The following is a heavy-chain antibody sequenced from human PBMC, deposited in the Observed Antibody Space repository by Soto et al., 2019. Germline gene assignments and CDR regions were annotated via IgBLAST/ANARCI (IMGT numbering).Heavy chain of an antibody. CDR1: GFTFSSYG. CDR2: IWNHGNTM. CDR3: ARDDDYVANALDH. Sequence: PGGSLRLSCAASGFTFSSYGMHWVRQAPGKGLEWVAVIWNHGNTMHYVESVKGRFTISRDNSKSTLYLQMNSLRAEDTAVYYCARDDDYVANALDHRGQGTLVTVSS. D-gene: IGHD3-10*02. V-gene: IGHV3-33*01. J-gene: IGHJ4*02.